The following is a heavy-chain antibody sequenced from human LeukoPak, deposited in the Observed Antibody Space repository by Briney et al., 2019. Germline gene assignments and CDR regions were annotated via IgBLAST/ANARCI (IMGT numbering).Heavy chain of an antibody. CDR2: INPNSGGT. J-gene: IGHJ4*02. V-gene: IGHV1-2*02. CDR3: ARGNEVAIMDY. D-gene: IGHD3-3*01. CDR1: GYTFTSYG. Sequence: ASVKVSCKASGYTFTSYGISWVRQTPGQGLEWMGWINPNSGGTNYAQKFQGRVTMTRDTSISTAYMELSRLRSDDTAVYYCARGNEVAIMDYWGQGTLVTVSS.